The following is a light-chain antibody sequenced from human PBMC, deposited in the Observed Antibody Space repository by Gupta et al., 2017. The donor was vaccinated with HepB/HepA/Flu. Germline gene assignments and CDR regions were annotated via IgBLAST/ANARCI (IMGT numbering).Light chain of an antibody. CDR3: QKYNSVPHT. J-gene: IGKJ2*01. CDR2: AAS. CDR1: EGISYY. Sequence: DIQMTQAPSSLSPSVGDRVAITCRAMEGISYYLAWYQQKPVKVPKLLIYAASTLQSGVPSRSSGSGSGTDFTLTIISLQPEDVATYYCQKYNSVPHTFGQGTKLDIK. V-gene: IGKV1-27*01.